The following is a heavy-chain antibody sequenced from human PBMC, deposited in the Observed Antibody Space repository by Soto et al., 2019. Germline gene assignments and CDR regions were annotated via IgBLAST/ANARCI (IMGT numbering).Heavy chain of an antibody. CDR2: INPNGGAT. V-gene: IGHV1-2*02. D-gene: IGHD1-26*01. CDR1: GDSFNDYY. J-gene: IGHJ6*03. CDR3: ARESGGATATLDYYYFYMDV. Sequence: VQLAQSGAAVKKPGASVKVSCKTSGDSFNDYYIHWVRQAPGQGLEWMGWINPNGGATKYAQKFQGRVTVTRETSIRTVYMELSSLRSNNTAVYYCARESGGATATLDYYYFYMDVWGKGTTVTVSS.